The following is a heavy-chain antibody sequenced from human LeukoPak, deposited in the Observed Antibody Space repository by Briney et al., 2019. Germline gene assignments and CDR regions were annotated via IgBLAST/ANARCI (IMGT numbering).Heavy chain of an antibody. V-gene: IGHV3-23*01. J-gene: IGHJ4*02. CDR1: GFTFSNYA. D-gene: IGHD6-6*01. Sequence: GGSLRLSCAGSGFTFSNYAMSWVRQSPGKGLQWVSGISNSGGNTYYADSVKGRFTISRDNSKNTLYLQMNSLRAEDTATYYCARNKAGSTWHGDYWGQGTLLTVSS. CDR3: ARNKAGSTWHGDY. CDR2: ISNSGGNT.